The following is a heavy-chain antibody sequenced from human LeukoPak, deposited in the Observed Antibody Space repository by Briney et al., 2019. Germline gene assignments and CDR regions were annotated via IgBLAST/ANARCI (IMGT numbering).Heavy chain of an antibody. V-gene: IGHV4-59*01. J-gene: IGHJ3*02. CDR3: ARKNDFEI. Sequence: PSETLSLTCTVSGGSITTDHWNWIRQPPGKGLEWIGCIYYSGRTYYNPSLESRVTISVDMSKSQFYLRLTSVTAADTALYYCARKNDFEIWGQGTLVTVSS. CDR2: IYYSGRT. D-gene: IGHD2/OR15-2a*01. CDR1: GGSITTDH.